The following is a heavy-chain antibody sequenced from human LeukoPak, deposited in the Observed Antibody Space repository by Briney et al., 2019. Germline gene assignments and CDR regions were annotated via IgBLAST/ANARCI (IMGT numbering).Heavy chain of an antibody. V-gene: IGHV1-2*04. CDR2: INPNSGGT. J-gene: IGHJ6*02. CDR1: GYTLTELS. CDR3: ARGQYPREGHYYYYYGMDV. Sequence: GASVKVSCKVSGYTLTELSMHWVRQAPGQGLEWMGWINPNSGGTNYAQKFQGWVTMTRDTSISTAYMELSRLRSGDTAVYYCARGQYPREGHYYYYYGMDVWGQGTTVTVSS. D-gene: IGHD1-26*01.